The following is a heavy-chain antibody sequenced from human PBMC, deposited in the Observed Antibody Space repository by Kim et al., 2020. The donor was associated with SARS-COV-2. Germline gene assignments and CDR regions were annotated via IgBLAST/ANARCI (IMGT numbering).Heavy chain of an antibody. J-gene: IGHJ4*02. CDR2: IGGSGGST. CDR1: GFTFSNFA. Sequence: GGSLRLSCAASGFTFSNFAMSWVRQAPGKRLEWVSVIGGSGGSTYYADSVKGRFSISRDNSKNTLYLQMNSLRAEDTAVYYCAKKGPNSSGYYPFDSWGQGTLVTVSS. CDR3: AKKGPNSSGYYPFDS. V-gene: IGHV3-23*01. D-gene: IGHD3-22*01.